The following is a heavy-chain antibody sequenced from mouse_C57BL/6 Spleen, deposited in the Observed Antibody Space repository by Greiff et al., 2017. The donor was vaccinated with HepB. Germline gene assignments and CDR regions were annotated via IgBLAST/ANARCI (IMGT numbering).Heavy chain of an antibody. CDR1: GYTFTDYY. CDR2: INPNNGGT. Sequence: EVQLQQSGPELVKPGASVKISCKASGYTFTDYYMNWVKQSHGKSLEWIGDINPNNGGTSYNQKFKGKATLTVEKSSSTAYMELRSLTSEDSAVYYCARGEEYFDYWGQGTTLTVSS. V-gene: IGHV1-26*01. CDR3: ARGEEYFDY. J-gene: IGHJ2*01.